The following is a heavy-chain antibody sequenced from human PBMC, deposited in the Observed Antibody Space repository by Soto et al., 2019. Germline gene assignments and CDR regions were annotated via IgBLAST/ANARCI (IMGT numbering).Heavy chain of an antibody. CDR3: ARDSPYSSSWYDLNWFDP. D-gene: IGHD6-13*01. Sequence: EVQLVESGGGLVQPGGSLRLSCAASGFTFSSYSMNWVRQAPGKGLEWVSYISSSSSTIYYADSVKGRFTISRDNAKNSLYLQMNSLRDEATAVYYCARDSPYSSSWYDLNWFDPWGQGTLVTVSS. J-gene: IGHJ5*02. CDR2: ISSSSSTI. CDR1: GFTFSSYS. V-gene: IGHV3-48*02.